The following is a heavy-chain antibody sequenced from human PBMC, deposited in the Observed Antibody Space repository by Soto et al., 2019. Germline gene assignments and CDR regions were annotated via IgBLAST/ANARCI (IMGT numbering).Heavy chain of an antibody. D-gene: IGHD4-17*01. J-gene: IGHJ4*02. V-gene: IGHV3-21*02. Sequence: EVQLVESGGGVVKPGGSLRLSCAASGFTFSSSGMNWVRQAPGKGLEWVSSISSSSIYINYADSVKGRFTISRDNAKNSLSLQMSSLRAEDPAVYYCARDLGDYNNYWGQGTLVTVSS. CDR1: GFTFSSSG. CDR3: ARDLGDYNNY. CDR2: ISSSSIYI.